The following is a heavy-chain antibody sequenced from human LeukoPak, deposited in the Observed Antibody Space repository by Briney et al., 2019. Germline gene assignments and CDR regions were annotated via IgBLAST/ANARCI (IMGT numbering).Heavy chain of an antibody. Sequence: GGSLRLSCAASGFTFSDYYMSWIRQAPGKGLEWVSYIISSGSTIYYADSVKGRFTISRDNAKNSLYLQMNSLRAEDTAVYYCARDLFSSDPVRGGNPSYFDYWGQGTLVTVSS. CDR1: GFTFSDYY. V-gene: IGHV3-11*01. CDR2: IISSGSTI. J-gene: IGHJ4*02. D-gene: IGHD3-10*01. CDR3: ARDLFSSDPVRGGNPSYFDY.